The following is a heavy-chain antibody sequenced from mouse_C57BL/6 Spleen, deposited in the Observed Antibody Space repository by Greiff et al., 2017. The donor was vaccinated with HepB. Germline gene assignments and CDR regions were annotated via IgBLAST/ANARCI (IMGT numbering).Heavy chain of an antibody. CDR1: GYTFTSYT. Sequence: VQLQQSGAELARPGASVKMSCKASGYTFTSYTMHWVKQRPGQGLEWIGYINPSSGYTKYNQKFKDKATLTADKSSSTAYMQLSSLTSEDYAVYYCARGGSTMVTADAYWGQGTLVTVSA. CDR3: ARGGSTMVTADAY. V-gene: IGHV1-4*01. CDR2: INPSSGYT. J-gene: IGHJ3*01. D-gene: IGHD2-2*01.